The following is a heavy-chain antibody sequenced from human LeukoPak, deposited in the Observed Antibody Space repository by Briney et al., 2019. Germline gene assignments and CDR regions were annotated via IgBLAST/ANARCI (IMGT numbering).Heavy chain of an antibody. CDR2: ISNGGGAT. Sequence: PGGSLRLSCEGSALIFSGHWMSWVRQIPGKGLEWVASISNGGGATYYVDSVRGRFTISRDDAKNSLFLQMNGLRSDDTAVYYCTRENYVPDSWGQGTLVTVSS. J-gene: IGHJ5*02. V-gene: IGHV3-7*03. CDR3: TRENYVPDS. CDR1: ALIFSGHW. D-gene: IGHD3-10*02.